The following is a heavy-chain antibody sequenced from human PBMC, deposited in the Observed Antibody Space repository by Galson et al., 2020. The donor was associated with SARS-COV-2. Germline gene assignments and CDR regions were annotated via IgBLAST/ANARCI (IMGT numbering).Heavy chain of an antibody. J-gene: IGHJ6*03. CDR1: GFTFSRYS. CDR2: IGSGRTI. V-gene: IGHV3-48*02. CDR3: AREVLGYYYMDV. D-gene: IGHD2-15*01. Sequence: GGSLRLSCAASGFTFSRYSMNWVRQAPGKGLEWVSFIGSGRTIYYADSVKGRFTASRDNAKNSLHLQMNSLRDEDTAVYYCAREVLGYYYMDVWGKGTTVTVSS.